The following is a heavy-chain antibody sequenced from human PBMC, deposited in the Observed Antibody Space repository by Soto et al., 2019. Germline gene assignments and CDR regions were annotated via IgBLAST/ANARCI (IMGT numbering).Heavy chain of an antibody. J-gene: IGHJ4*02. D-gene: IGHD1-26*01. Sequence: QVQLVQSGAEWKKPGSSVKVSCKASGGTFSSYSINWVRQAPGQGLEWMGEIIPIFGTANYAQKFQGRVTITADESTSTAYMELSSLRSEDTAVYYCARDGGRHSGGIDYWGQGTLVTVSS. CDR3: ARDGGRHSGGIDY. CDR1: GGTFSSYS. CDR2: IIPIFGTA. V-gene: IGHV1-69*01.